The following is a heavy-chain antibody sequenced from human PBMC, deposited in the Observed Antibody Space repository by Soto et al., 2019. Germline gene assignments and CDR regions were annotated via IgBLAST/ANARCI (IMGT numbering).Heavy chain of an antibody. D-gene: IGHD2-2*01. CDR2: ISYDGSNK. CDR1: GFTFSSYG. V-gene: IGHV3-30*18. J-gene: IGHJ4*02. CDR3: AKDHCSSTSCYGRDLSY. Sequence: GGSLRLSCAASGFTFSSYGMHWVRQAPGKGLEGVAVISYDGSNKYYADSVKGRFTISRDNSKNTLYLQMNSLRAEDTAVYYCAKDHCSSTSCYGRDLSYWGQGTLVTVSS.